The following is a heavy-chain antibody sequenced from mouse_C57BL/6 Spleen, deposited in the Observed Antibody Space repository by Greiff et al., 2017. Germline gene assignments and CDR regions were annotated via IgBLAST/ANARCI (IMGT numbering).Heavy chain of an antibody. CDR2: INPNNGGT. Sequence: VQLQQSGPELVKPGASVKISCKASGYTFTDYYMNWVKQSHGKSLEWIGDINPNNGGTSYNQKFKGKATLTVDKSSSTAYMELRSLTSEDSAVYYCARSDDGYPFDYWGQGTTLTVSS. D-gene: IGHD2-3*01. CDR1: GYTFTDYY. J-gene: IGHJ2*01. CDR3: ARSDDGYPFDY. V-gene: IGHV1-26*01.